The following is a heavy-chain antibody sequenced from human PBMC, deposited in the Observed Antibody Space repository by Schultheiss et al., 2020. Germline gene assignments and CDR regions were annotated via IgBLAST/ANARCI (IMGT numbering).Heavy chain of an antibody. CDR1: GGSISSYY. D-gene: IGHD1-14*01. CDR3: ARHLTSGRLYYYYYMDV. CDR2: IYYSGST. J-gene: IGHJ6*03. Sequence: SQTLSLTCTVSGGSISSYYWSWIRQPPGKGLEWIGYIYYSGSTYYNPSLKSRVTISVDTSKNQFSLKLSSVTAADTAVYYCARHLTSGRLYYYYYMDVWGKGTTVTVSS. V-gene: IGHV4-59*08.